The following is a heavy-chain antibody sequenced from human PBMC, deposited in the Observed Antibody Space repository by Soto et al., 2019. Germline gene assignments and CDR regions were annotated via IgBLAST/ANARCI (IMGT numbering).Heavy chain of an antibody. D-gene: IGHD6-6*01. CDR3: ARKQLRRDFAIGY. V-gene: IGHV1-69*06. CDR2: IIPIFGTT. J-gene: IGHJ4*02. CDR1: GGTFSSYA. Sequence: SVKVSCKASGGTFSSYAISWVRQAPGQGLEWMGWIIPIFGTTGYAQKFQGRVTITGNTSTSTAYMELSSLRSEDTAVYYCARKQLRRDFAIGYWGQGTLVTVSS.